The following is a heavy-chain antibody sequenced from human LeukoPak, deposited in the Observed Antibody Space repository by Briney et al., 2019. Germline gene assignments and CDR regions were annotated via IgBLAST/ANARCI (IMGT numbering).Heavy chain of an antibody. D-gene: IGHD2-2*01. V-gene: IGHV1-69*04. CDR2: IIPILGIA. CDR3: AREKGYCSSTSCFDAFDI. J-gene: IGHJ3*02. CDR1: GGTFSSYT. Sequence: SVKVSCKASGGTFSSYTISWVRQAPGQGLEWMGRIIPILGIANYAQKFQGRVTITADKSTSTAYMELSSPRSEDTAVYYCAREKGYCSSTSCFDAFDIWGQGTMVTVSS.